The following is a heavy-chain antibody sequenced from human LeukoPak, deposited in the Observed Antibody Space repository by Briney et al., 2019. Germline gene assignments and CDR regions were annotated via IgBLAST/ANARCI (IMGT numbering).Heavy chain of an antibody. CDR1: GFTFSSYV. Sequence: GGSLRLSCAASGFTFSSYVMHWVRQAPGKGLEWVAVISYDGSNKYYADSVKGRFTISRDNSKNTLYLLMNSLRTEDTAVYYCPRDLGGNYGTFDYWGQGTLVTVSS. CDR2: ISYDGSNK. D-gene: IGHD1-26*01. V-gene: IGHV3-30*19. CDR3: PRDLGGNYGTFDY. J-gene: IGHJ4*02.